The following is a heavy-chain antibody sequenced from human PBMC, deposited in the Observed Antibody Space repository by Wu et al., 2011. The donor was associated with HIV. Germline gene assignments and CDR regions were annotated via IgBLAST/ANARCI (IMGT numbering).Heavy chain of an antibody. CDR2: SNAGNGNT. CDR1: GYTFTSYA. V-gene: IGHV1-3*02. Sequence: QVQLVQSGAEVKKPGASVKVSCKASGYTFTSYAMHWVRQAPGQRLEWMGWSNAGNGNTKYSQELQGRVTITRDTSASTAYMELSSLRSDDTAVYYCARGYGGSHLDYWAREPWSPSPQ. D-gene: IGHD4-23*01. CDR3: ARGYGGSHLDY. J-gene: IGHJ4*02.